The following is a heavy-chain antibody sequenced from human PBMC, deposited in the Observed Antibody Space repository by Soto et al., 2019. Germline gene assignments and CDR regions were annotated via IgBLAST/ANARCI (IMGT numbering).Heavy chain of an antibody. CDR3: ARGIDPIVVVVAASARASDI. CDR2: ISAYNGNT. D-gene: IGHD2-15*01. CDR1: VYAMSGDR. Sequence: GFSVNRSWKAAVYAMSGDRGGWVRQAPGQGLEWMGWISAYNGNTNYAQKLQGRVTMTTDTSTSTAYMELRSLRSDDTAVYYCARGIDPIVVVVAASARASDIRRKRTIDTGSS. J-gene: IGHJ3*02. V-gene: IGHV1-18*01.